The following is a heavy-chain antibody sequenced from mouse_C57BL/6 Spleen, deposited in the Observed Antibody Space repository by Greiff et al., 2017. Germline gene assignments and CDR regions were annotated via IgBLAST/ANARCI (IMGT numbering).Heavy chain of an antibody. J-gene: IGHJ3*01. V-gene: IGHV1-81*01. CDR3: TRAGRVAY. Sequence: QVKLQQSGAELARPGASVKLSCKASGYTFTSYGISWVKQRTGQGLEWIGEIYPRCGNTYYNEMFKGKATLTADKSSSTAYMELRSLTSEVSADYVCTRAGRVAYWGQGTLVTVSA. CDR1: GYTFTSYG. CDR2: IYPRCGNT.